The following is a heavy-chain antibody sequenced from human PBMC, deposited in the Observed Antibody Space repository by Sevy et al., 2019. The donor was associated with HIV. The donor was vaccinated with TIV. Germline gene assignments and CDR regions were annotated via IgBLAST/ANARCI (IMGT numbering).Heavy chain of an antibody. Sequence: GGSLRLSCAASGFTFISYAMSWVRQAPGKGLEWVSTISPGGGSTYYADSVKGRFSISRDNSRNTVDLQISSLRADDTAVYYCAKEQISGYDWGQGTLVTVSS. CDR3: AKEQISGYD. CDR1: GFTFISYA. V-gene: IGHV3-23*01. CDR2: ISPGGGST. J-gene: IGHJ4*02. D-gene: IGHD5-12*01.